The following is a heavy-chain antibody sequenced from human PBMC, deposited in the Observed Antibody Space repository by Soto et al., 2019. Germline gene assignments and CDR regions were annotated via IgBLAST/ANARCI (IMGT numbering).Heavy chain of an antibody. CDR1: GFTFSDSG. Sequence: QVQLVESGGGVVQPGGSLRLSCATSGFTFSDSGMHWVRQAPGKGLEWVAVIWSDGSDKSYADSVEGRFTISRDNSKNTLELQMKRLRAEETAVYYCGRGNPYSSPSGWGGGFDYWGQGTLVTVSS. J-gene: IGHJ4*02. D-gene: IGHD6-6*01. V-gene: IGHV3-33*01. CDR2: IWSDGSDK. CDR3: GRGNPYSSPSGWGGGFDY.